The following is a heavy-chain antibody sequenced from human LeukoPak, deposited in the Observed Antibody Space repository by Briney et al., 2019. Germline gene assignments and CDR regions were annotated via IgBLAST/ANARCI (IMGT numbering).Heavy chain of an antibody. Sequence: SETLSLTCTVSGVSISGSSYYWGWIRQPPGKGLEWIGSTFYNGRTYYKPSLKSRVTLSVDTSKNHFSLKLSSVTAADTAVYYCARGRRFLERLLYLSRFDPWGQGTLVTVSS. CDR1: GVSISGSSYY. J-gene: IGHJ5*02. D-gene: IGHD3-3*01. CDR2: TFYNGRT. CDR3: ARGRRFLERLLYLSRFDP. V-gene: IGHV4-39*07.